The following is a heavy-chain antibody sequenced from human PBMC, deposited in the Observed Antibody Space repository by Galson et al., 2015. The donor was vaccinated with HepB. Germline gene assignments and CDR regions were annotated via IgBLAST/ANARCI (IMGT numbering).Heavy chain of an antibody. V-gene: IGHV3-21*01. CDR1: GFTFSSYS. J-gene: IGHJ4*02. D-gene: IGHD2-2*02. Sequence: SLRLSCAASGFTFSSYSMNWVRQAPGKGLEWVSSISSSSSYIYYADSVKGRFTISRDNAKNSLYLQMNSLRAEDTAVYYCARDLVDIVVVPAAIYFDYWGQGTLVTVSS. CDR2: ISSSSSYI. CDR3: ARDLVDIVVVPAAIYFDY.